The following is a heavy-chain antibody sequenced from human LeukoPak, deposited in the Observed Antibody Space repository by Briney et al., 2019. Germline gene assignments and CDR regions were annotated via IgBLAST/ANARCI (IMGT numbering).Heavy chain of an antibody. CDR3: VSFYETY. Sequence: PGGSLRLSCAASGRYWMHWVRQAPGKGLVWVSHINSDGSCTSYADSVKGRFTISKDNAKNTVYLQMSNLRVEDTAVYYCVSFYETYWGRGTLVTVSS. V-gene: IGHV3-74*01. J-gene: IGHJ4*02. D-gene: IGHD2/OR15-2a*01. CDR1: GRYW. CDR2: INSDGSCT.